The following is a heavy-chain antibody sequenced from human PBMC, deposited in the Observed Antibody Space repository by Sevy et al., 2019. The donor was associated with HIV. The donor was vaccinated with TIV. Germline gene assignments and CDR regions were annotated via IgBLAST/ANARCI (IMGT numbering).Heavy chain of an antibody. CDR1: GFTFSTYT. CDR2: ISGFSSYI. V-gene: IGHV3-21*01. J-gene: IGHJ4*01. Sequence: GGSLRLSCAVSGFTFSTYTMNWVRQAPGKGLEWVSSISGFSSYIYYADSVKGRFTISRDNAKNLLYLQMNSLRAEDTAVYYCARDGGCTSTSCLLYFDYWDQGTLVTVSS. D-gene: IGHD2-2*01. CDR3: ARDGGCTSTSCLLYFDY.